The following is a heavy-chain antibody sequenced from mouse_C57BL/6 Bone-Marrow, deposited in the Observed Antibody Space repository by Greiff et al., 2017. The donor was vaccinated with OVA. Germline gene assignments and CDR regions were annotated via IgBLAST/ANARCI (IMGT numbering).Heavy chain of an antibody. V-gene: IGHV1-64*01. CDR1: GYTFTSYW. CDR3: ARPSSMGTTRGNYDMDY. Sequence: QVQLKQPGAELVKPGASVKLSCKASGYTFTSYWMHWVKQRPGQGLEWIGMIHPNSGSTNYNEKFKSKATLTVDTSSRTAYMKLSSLKFEDSAVYDCARPSSMGTTRGNYDMDYWGQGTSVTVSS. CDR2: IHPNSGST. J-gene: IGHJ4*01. D-gene: IGHD2-2*01.